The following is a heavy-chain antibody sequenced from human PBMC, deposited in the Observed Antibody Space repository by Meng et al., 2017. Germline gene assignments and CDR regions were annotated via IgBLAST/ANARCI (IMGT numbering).Heavy chain of an antibody. CDR3: ARDATYDSSGYYFDY. CDR2: ISYDGSNK. D-gene: IGHD3-22*01. Sequence: GESLKISCAASGFTFSSYAMHWVRQAPGKGLEWVAVISYDGSNKYYADSVKGRFTISRGNSKNTLYLQMNSLRAEDTAVYYCARDATYDSSGYYFDYWGQGTLVTVSS. V-gene: IGHV3-30*04. CDR1: GFTFSSYA. J-gene: IGHJ4*02.